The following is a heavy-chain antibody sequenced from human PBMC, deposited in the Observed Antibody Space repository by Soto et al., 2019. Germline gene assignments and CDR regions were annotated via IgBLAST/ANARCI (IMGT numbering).Heavy chain of an antibody. Sequence: GGSLRLSCAASEFTFSNYAMSWVRQAPGKGLEWVSAISYGGGTTYYADSVKGRFTISRDNAKNSLYLQMNSLRDEDTAVYYCAREGYPFDYWGQGTLVTVSS. CDR3: AREGYPFDY. D-gene: IGHD5-12*01. CDR2: ISYGGGTT. J-gene: IGHJ4*02. CDR1: EFTFSNYA. V-gene: IGHV3-23*01.